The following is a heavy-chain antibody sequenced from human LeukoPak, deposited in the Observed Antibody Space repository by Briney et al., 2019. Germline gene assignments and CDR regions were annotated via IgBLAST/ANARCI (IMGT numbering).Heavy chain of an antibody. V-gene: IGHV1-69*06. CDR2: IIPIFGTA. CDR3: AREGGDVRTTYYYYGMDV. D-gene: IGHD4-11*01. Sequence: SVKASCKASGGTFSSYAISWVRQAPGQGLEWMGGIIPIFGTANYAQKFQGRVTITADKSTSTAYMELSSLRSEDTAVYYCAREGGDVRTTYYYYGMDVWGKGTTVTVSS. CDR1: GGTFSSYA. J-gene: IGHJ6*04.